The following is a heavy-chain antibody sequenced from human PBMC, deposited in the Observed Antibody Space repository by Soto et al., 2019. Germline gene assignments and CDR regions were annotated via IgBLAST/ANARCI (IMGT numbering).Heavy chain of an antibody. J-gene: IGHJ5*02. CDR1: GGSFSGYY. CDR2: INHSGST. V-gene: IGHV4-34*01. Sequence: PSETLSLTCAVYGGSFSGYYWSWIRQPPGKGLEWIGEINHSGSTNYNPSLKSRVTISVDTSKNQFSLKLSSVTAADTAVYYCARMMVVAAPNWFDPWGQGTLVTVSS. D-gene: IGHD2-15*01. CDR3: ARMMVVAAPNWFDP.